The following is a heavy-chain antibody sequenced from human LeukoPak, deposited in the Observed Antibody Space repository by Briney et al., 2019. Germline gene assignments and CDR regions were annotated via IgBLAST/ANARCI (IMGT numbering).Heavy chain of an antibody. CDR1: GFTFSSYA. D-gene: IGHD2-15*01. J-gene: IGHJ6*03. CDR3: AKHYCSGGSCYYVEIYYYYYMDV. V-gene: IGHV3-23*01. Sequence: GGSLRLSCAASGFTFSSYAMSWVRQAPGKGLEWVSAISGSGGSTYYADSVKGRFTISRDNSKNTLYLQMNSLRAEDTAVYYCAKHYCSGGSCYYVEIYYYYYMDVWGKGTTVTVSS. CDR2: ISGSGGST.